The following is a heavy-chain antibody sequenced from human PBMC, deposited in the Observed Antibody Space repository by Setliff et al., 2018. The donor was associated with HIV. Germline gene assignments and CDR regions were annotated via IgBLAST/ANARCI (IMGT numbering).Heavy chain of an antibody. D-gene: IGHD6-6*01. Sequence: ASVKVSCKASGYTFTNYGINWVRQAPGQGLEWMGWISVYNGNTNFAQKRPGRVTMTTDTSTSTAYMELRSLRSDDTAVYSCAGGYSSSSSYYYGMDVWGQGTTVTVSS. CDR3: AGGYSSSSSYYYGMDV. V-gene: IGHV1-18*01. CDR1: GYTFTNYG. J-gene: IGHJ6*02. CDR2: ISVYNGNT.